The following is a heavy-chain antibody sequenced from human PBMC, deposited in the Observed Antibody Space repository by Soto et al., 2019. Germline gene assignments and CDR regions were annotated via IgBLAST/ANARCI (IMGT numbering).Heavy chain of an antibody. CDR3: ASREYSSGWGPFDY. V-gene: IGHV4-30-2*02. Sequence: PSETLSLTCAVSGGSISSGGYSWSWIRQPPGKGLEWIGYIYHSGSTYYNPSLKSRVTISVDTSKNQFSLKLSSVTAADTAVYYCASREYSSGWGPFDYWGQGTLVTVSS. J-gene: IGHJ4*02. CDR1: GGSISSGGYS. CDR2: IYHSGST. D-gene: IGHD6-19*01.